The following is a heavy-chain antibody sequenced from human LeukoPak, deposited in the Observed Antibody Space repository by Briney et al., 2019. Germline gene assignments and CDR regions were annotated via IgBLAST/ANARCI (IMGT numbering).Heavy chain of an antibody. J-gene: IGHJ6*03. CDR1: GGSFSGYY. D-gene: IGHD2-2*02. V-gene: IGHV4-34*01. CDR3: ARGYCSSTSCYNSYYYYYYMDV. Sequence: SQTLSLTCAVYGGSFSGYYWSWISQPPGKGLEWIGEINHSGSTNYNPSLKSRVTISVDTSKNQFSLKLSSVTAADTAVYYCARGYCSSTSCYNSYYYYYYMDVWGKGTTVTVSS. CDR2: INHSGST.